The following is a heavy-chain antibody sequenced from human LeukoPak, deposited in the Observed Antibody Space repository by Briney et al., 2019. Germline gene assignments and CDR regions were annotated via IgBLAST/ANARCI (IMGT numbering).Heavy chain of an antibody. CDR2: IYTSGST. CDR1: GGSISSYY. V-gene: IGHV4-4*07. J-gene: IGHJ4*02. CDR3: AAHRGYSGYEYYYDSRWGFDY. Sequence: SETLSLTCTVSGGSISSYYWSWIRRPAGKGLERIGRIYTSGSTNYNPSLKSRVTMSVDTSKNQFSLKLSSVTAADTAVYYCAAHRGYSGYEYYYDSRWGFDYWGQGTLVTVSS. D-gene: IGHD3-22*01.